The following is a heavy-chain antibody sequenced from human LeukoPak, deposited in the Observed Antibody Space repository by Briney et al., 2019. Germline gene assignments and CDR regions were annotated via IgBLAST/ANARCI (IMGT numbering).Heavy chain of an antibody. CDR1: GFTFSSYA. CDR2: ISGSGGST. Sequence: GGSLRLSCAASGFTFSSYAMSWVRQAPGKGLEWVSAISGSGGSTYYADSVKGRFTISRDNSKNTLYQQMNSLRAEDTAVYYCPMYYYDSSGYSNDAFDIWGQGTMVTVSS. CDR3: PMYYYDSSGYSNDAFDI. J-gene: IGHJ3*02. D-gene: IGHD3-22*01. V-gene: IGHV3-23*01.